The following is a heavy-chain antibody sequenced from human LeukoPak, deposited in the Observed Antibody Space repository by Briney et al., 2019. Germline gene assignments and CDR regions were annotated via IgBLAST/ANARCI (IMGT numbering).Heavy chain of an antibody. J-gene: IGHJ3*02. CDR2: ISSSSSYI. V-gene: IGHV3-21*01. CDR1: GFTFSSYS. CDR3: ARPGRVGAFDI. Sequence: GGSLRLSCAASGFTFSSYSMNWVRQAPGKGLEWVSSISSSSSYIYYVDSVKGRFTISRDNAKNSLYLQMNSLRAEDTAVYYCARPGRVGAFDIWGQGTMVTVSS.